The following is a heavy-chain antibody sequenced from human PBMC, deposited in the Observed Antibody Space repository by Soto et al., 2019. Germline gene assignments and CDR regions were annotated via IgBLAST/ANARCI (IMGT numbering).Heavy chain of an antibody. D-gene: IGHD2-15*01. J-gene: IGHJ4*02. Sequence: LSLTCAASGFTFSSYAMHWVRQAPGKGLEWVAVISYDGSNKYYADSVKGRFTISRDNSKNTLYLQMNSLRAEDTAVYYCARDPCSGGSCYSYYFDYWGQGTLVTVSS. CDR3: ARDPCSGGSCYSYYFDY. CDR1: GFTFSSYA. V-gene: IGHV3-30*04. CDR2: ISYDGSNK.